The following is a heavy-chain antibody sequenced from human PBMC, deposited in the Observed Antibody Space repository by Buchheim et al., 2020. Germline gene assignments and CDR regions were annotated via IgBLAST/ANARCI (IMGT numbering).Heavy chain of an antibody. J-gene: IGHJ4*02. D-gene: IGHD3-10*01. V-gene: IGHV3-23*01. CDR2: ITASGSST. CDR1: GFTFSTYG. CDR3: AAFSSSGL. Sequence: EVLLLESGGDLVQPGGSLRLSCAVSGFTFSTYGMSWVRQAPGKGLEWLSGITASGSSTYYADSVKGRFTISRDNSMNTLYLQMRGLRVEDTAVYYCAAFSSSGLWGQGTL.